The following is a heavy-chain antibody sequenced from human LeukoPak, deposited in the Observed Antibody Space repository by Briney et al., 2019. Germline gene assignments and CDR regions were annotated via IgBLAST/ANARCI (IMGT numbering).Heavy chain of an antibody. CDR1: GFTFSSHW. CDR3: VRGVGGSSYLDY. D-gene: IGHD3-16*01. J-gene: IGHJ4*02. V-gene: IGHV3-74*01. CDR2: INSDGSSI. Sequence: PGGSLRLSCAASGFTFSSHWLHWVRQAPGKGLVWVSRINSDGSSISYADSVKGRFTISRDNAKNTLYLQMNSLRVEDTAVYYCVRGVGGSSYLDYWGQGALVTVSS.